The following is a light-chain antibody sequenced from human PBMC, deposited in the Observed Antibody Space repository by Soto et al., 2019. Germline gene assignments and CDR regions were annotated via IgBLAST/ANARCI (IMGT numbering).Light chain of an antibody. J-gene: IGLJ1*01. V-gene: IGLV2-14*03. CDR1: SSDVGGFDH. Sequence: QSVLTQPASVSGSPGQSITISCTGASSDVGGFDHVSRYQQHPGKVPRLLIYDVSSRPSGVSDRFSGSKSGNTASLTISGLQAEDEADYYCNSFTTTNTYVFGTGTKLTVL. CDR2: DVS. CDR3: NSFTTTNTYV.